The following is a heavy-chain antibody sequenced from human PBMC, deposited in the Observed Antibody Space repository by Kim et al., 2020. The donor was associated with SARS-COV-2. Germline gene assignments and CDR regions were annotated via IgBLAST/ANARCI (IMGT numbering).Heavy chain of an antibody. CDR3: VRSCGGTTCSFFNY. CDR2: IRHDGTNG. V-gene: IGHV3-33*01. CDR1: GFTFSTYT. J-gene: IGHJ4*02. Sequence: GGSLRLSCAASGFTFSTYTMHWVRQAPGKGLEWVAVIRHDGTNGYFADSVKGRFTISRDNSKNTLSLQMNSLIAEDTAVYYCVRSCGGTTCSFFNYWGQG. D-gene: IGHD3-10*01.